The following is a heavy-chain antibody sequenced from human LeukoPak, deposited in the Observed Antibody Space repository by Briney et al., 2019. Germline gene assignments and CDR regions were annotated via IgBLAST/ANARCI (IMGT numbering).Heavy chain of an antibody. CDR2: INHSGST. J-gene: IGHJ5*02. Sequence: PSETLSLTCAVYGGSFSGYYWSWIRQPPGKGLEWIGEINHSGSTNYNPSLKRRVTISVDTSKNQFSLKLSSVTAADTAVYYCARDSSRAGFDPWGQGTLVTVSS. V-gene: IGHV4-34*01. CDR3: ARDSSRAGFDP. CDR1: GGSFSGYY. D-gene: IGHD2-15*01.